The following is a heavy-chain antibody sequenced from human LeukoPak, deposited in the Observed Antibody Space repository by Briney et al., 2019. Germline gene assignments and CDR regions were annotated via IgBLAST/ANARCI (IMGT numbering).Heavy chain of an antibody. CDR2: IYGGGST. J-gene: IGHJ4*02. D-gene: IGHD6-6*01. CDR1: GFTVSNDY. Sequence: GGSLRLSCAVSGFTVSNDYMSWVRQAPGKGLEWVSVIYGGGSTYYADSVRGRLTISRDNSENTLYLQMDSLRAEDTAVYYCTRLLPSSDRFFDSWGQGTLVTVSS. V-gene: IGHV3-53*01. CDR3: TRLLPSSDRFFDS.